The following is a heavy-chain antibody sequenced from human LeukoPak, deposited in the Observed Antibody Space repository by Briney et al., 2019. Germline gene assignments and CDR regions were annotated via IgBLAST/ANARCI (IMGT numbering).Heavy chain of an antibody. CDR1: GFTFSSEA. Sequence: PGGSLRLSCTVSGFTFSSEAMGWVRQLPGGGLEWVSTISPAGGTTYYAESMKGRFTISRDNSKSTLYLQMNSLRAEDTAVYYCAKSTTVVTGTDYWGQGTLVTVSS. D-gene: IGHD4-23*01. CDR2: ISPAGGTT. CDR3: AKSTTVVTGTDY. V-gene: IGHV3-23*01. J-gene: IGHJ4*02.